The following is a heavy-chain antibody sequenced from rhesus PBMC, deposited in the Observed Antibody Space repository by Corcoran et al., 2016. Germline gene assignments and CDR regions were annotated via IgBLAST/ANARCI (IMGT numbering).Heavy chain of an antibody. Sequence: QVQLQESGHGLVKPSATLSLTCAFSGGSFSSSWCSWIRQPPGKVVEWIWEINGNIGSTNYKPSRKSRGTSAKDAAKNQFALKLRSVTAADTAVYDCARWMADGGEYHDWGQGVLVTVSS. J-gene: IGHJ4*01. CDR1: GGSFSSSW. CDR2: INGNIGST. V-gene: IGHV4-80*01. CDR3: ARWMADGGEYHD. D-gene: IGHD3-34*01.